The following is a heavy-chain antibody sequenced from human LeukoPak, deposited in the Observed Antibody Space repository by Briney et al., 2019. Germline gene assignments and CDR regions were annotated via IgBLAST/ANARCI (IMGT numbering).Heavy chain of an antibody. CDR3: AKGAPGGSCFDY. V-gene: IGHV3-15*01. J-gene: IGHJ4*02. D-gene: IGHD1-26*01. Sequence: GGSLRLSCAASGFTFTHAWMTWVRQAPGKGLEWVGQIKSKVSGGTTDYSAIVKGRFTISRDDSQNTLYLQMNSLKTEDTAVYYCAKGAPGGSCFDYWGQGTLVTVSS. CDR1: GFTFTHAW. CDR2: IKSKVSGGTT.